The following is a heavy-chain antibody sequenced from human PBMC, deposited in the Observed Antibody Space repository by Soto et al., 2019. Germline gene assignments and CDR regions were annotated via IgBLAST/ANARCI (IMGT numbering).Heavy chain of an antibody. CDR3: ASSYYFWSGYYTYFDY. CDR1: GGTFSSYA. CDR2: IIPIFGTA. J-gene: IGHJ4*02. D-gene: IGHD3-3*01. Sequence: ASVKVSCKASGGTFSSYAISWVRQAPGQGLEWMGGIIPIFGTANYAQKFQGRVTITADESTSTAYMELSSLRSEDTAVYYCASSYYFWSGYYTYFDYWGQGTLVTVSS. V-gene: IGHV1-69*13.